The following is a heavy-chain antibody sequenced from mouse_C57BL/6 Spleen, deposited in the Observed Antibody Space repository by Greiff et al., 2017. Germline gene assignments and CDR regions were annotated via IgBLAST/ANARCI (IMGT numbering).Heavy chain of an antibody. J-gene: IGHJ1*03. CDR3: ARSTRYFDV. CDR2: INPGSGGT. CDR1: GYAFTNYL. Sequence: QVQLKESGAELVRPGTSVKVSCKASGYAFTNYLIEWVKQRPGQGLEWIGVINPGSGGTNYNEKFKGKATLTADKSSSTAYMQLSSLTSEDSAVYFCARSTRYFDVWGTGTTVTVSS. V-gene: IGHV1-54*01.